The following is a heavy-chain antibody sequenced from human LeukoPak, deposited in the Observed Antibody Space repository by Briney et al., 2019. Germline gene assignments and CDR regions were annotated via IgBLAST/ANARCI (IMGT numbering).Heavy chain of an antibody. D-gene: IGHD1-26*01. CDR3: ASLVGATFSPTDAFDI. CDR2: IKQDGSEK. V-gene: IGHV3-7*01. Sequence: PGGSLRLSCAASGFTFSSYWMSWVCQAPGKGLEWVANIKQDGSEKYYVDSVKGRFTISGDNAKNSLYLQMNSLRAEDTAVYYCASLVGATFSPTDAFDIWGQGTMVTVSS. CDR1: GFTFSSYW. J-gene: IGHJ3*02.